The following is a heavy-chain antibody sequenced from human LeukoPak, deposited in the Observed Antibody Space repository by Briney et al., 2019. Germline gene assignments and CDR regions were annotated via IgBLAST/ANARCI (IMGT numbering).Heavy chain of an antibody. J-gene: IGHJ4*02. CDR3: ARGEYHGYGSGSNCDY. D-gene: IGHD3-10*01. Sequence: GASVKVSCKASGYTFTSYDINWVRQATGQGLEWMGWMNPNSGNTGYAQKFQGRVTMTRNTSISTAYMELSSLRSEDTAVYYCARGEYHGYGSGSNCDYWGQGTLVTVSS. V-gene: IGHV1-8*01. CDR1: GYTFTSYD. CDR2: MNPNSGNT.